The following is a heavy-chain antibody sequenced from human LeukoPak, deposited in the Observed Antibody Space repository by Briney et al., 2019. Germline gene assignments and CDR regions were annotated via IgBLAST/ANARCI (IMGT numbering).Heavy chain of an antibody. D-gene: IGHD3-16*01. CDR2: ISWNSGSI. Sequence: GGSLRLSCAASGFTFDDYAMHWVRQAPGKGLEWVSGISWNSGSIGYADSVKGRFTISRDNAKNSLYLQMNSLRAKDTALYYCAKDIAGLPLLGWIDCWGQGTLVTVSS. J-gene: IGHJ4*02. V-gene: IGHV3-9*01. CDR3: AKDIAGLPLLGWIDC. CDR1: GFTFDDYA.